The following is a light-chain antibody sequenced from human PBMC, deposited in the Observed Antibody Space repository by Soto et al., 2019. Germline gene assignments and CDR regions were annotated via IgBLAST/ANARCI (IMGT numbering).Light chain of an antibody. Sequence: NFMLTQPHSVSESPGKTVKISCTGSRGSIATNYVQWFQQRPGSAPTIVIYEDNGRPSGVPDRFSGSIDSSSNSAFLTISGLKTEDEADYYRQSYDNSNHVVFGGGTKLTVL. CDR1: RGSIATNY. J-gene: IGLJ2*01. CDR2: EDN. V-gene: IGLV6-57*02. CDR3: QSYDNSNHVV.